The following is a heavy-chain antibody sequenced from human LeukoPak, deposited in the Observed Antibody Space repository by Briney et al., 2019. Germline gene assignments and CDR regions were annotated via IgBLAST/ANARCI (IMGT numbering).Heavy chain of an antibody. CDR1: GDSINSLDL. V-gene: IGHV4-4*02. D-gene: IGHD3-22*01. Sequence: SETLSLTCTVSGDSINSLDLWSWVRQPPGKGLEWIGEMYLSGTTHSNPSVKSRVTISIDKSKSQFFLNLSSVTAADTAVYYCAGLVGRYSSGLYYYYFDYWGQGTLVTVSS. J-gene: IGHJ4*02. CDR2: MYLSGTT. CDR3: AGLVGRYSSGLYYYYFDY.